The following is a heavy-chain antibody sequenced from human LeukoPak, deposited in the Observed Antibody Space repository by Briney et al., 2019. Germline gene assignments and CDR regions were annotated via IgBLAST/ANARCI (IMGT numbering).Heavy chain of an antibody. D-gene: IGHD3-16*01. CDR2: IIPIFGTA. J-gene: IGHJ4*02. CDR1: GGTFSSYA. Sequence: SVKVSCKASGGTFSSYAISWVRQAPGQGLEWMGGIIPIFGTANYAQKFQGRVTITTDESTSTAYMELSSLRSEDTAVYYCARSSTWGASAYYFDYWGQGTLVTVSS. V-gene: IGHV1-69*05. CDR3: ARSSTWGASAYYFDY.